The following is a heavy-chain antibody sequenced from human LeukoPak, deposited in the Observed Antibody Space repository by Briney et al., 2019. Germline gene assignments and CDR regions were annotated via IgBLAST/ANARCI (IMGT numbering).Heavy chain of an antibody. V-gene: IGHV3-48*02. J-gene: IGHJ4*02. CDR2: ISFSSSTI. Sequence: GGSLRLSCAASGFTFGTYNMNWVRQAPGKGLEWVSYISFSSSTIHYADSVKGRFTISRDDAKNSLYLQMNSLRDEDTAVYYCATKMATKGSFEYWGQGTLVTVSS. D-gene: IGHD5-24*01. CDR1: GFTFGTYN. CDR3: ATKMATKGSFEY.